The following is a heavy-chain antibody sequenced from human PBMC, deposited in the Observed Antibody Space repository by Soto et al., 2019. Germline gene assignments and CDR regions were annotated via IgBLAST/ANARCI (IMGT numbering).Heavy chain of an antibody. Sequence: PGGSLRLSCAASGFTLRSYSMHWVRQAPGKGLEWVGRIKSKTDGGTTDYAAPVKGRFTISRDDSKDTLYLQMNSLKTEDTAVYYCTTEHIVVVTASTWSLFKPDYWGQGT. CDR3: TTEHIVVVTASTWSLFKPDY. D-gene: IGHD2-21*02. CDR2: IKSKTDGGTT. J-gene: IGHJ4*02. CDR1: GFTLRSYS. V-gene: IGHV3-15*07.